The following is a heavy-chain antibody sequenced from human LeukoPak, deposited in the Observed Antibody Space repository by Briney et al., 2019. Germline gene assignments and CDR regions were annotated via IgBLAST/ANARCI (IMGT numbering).Heavy chain of an antibody. CDR2: IIETGNT. D-gene: IGHD3-10*01. CDR3: AGGHYPPRWYFDL. Sequence: SETLSLTCGVFGGSFSSYSWTWPWIRQTPGQGLEWIGEIIETGNTHYNPALESPVPIHMDTYKYQFSLKLTSVTAADTAGYYRAGGHYPPRWYFDLWGRGTMVTVSS. CDR1: GGSFSSYS. V-gene: IGHV4-34*01. J-gene: IGHJ2*01.